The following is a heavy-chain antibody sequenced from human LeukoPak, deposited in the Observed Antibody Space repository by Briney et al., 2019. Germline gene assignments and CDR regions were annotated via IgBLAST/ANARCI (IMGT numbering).Heavy chain of an antibody. Sequence: ASVKVSCKASGGTFSSYAISWVRQAPGQGLEWMAIINPSGGSTSYAQKFQGRVTMTRDTSTSTVYMELSSLRSEDTAVYYCARDPRPSYDSSDYYYPGDYWGQGTLVTVSS. CDR3: ARDPRPSYDSSDYYYPGDY. V-gene: IGHV1-46*01. CDR2: INPSGGST. D-gene: IGHD3-22*01. CDR1: GGTFSSYA. J-gene: IGHJ4*02.